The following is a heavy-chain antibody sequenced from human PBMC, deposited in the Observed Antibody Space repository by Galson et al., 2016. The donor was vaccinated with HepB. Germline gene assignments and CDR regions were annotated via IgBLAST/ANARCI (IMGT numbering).Heavy chain of an antibody. CDR2: ITGSPLSP. CDR1: GFTFSTYT. Sequence: SLRLSCAASGFTFSTYTMTWVRQAPGQGLEWVSSITGSPLSPFYADSVRGRFAISRDNSKNTLTLQMESLRAEDTAGYYCAKDRQVTYWGQGTLATVSS. J-gene: IGHJ4*02. D-gene: IGHD3-10*01. CDR3: AKDRQVTY. V-gene: IGHV3-23*01.